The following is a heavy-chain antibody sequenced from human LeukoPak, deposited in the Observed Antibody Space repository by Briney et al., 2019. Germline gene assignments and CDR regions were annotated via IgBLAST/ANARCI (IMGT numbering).Heavy chain of an antibody. Sequence: GESLKISCKGSGYSFTSSWIGWVRQMPGKGLEWMGIIYPGDSDTRYSPSFQGQVTIAADKSISTAYLQWSSLKASDTAMYYCAIYSDTYYFDHWGQGTLVTASS. V-gene: IGHV5-51*01. CDR2: IYPGDSDT. CDR1: GYSFTSSW. CDR3: AIYSDTYYFDH. D-gene: IGHD1-26*01. J-gene: IGHJ4*02.